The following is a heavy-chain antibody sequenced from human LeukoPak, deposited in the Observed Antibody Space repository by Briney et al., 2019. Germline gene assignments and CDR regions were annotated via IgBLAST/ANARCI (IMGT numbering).Heavy chain of an antibody. CDR3: ATASSGLFY. D-gene: IGHD3-16*01. Sequence: PGESLRLSCAASGLTFSNAWMSWVRQAPREGLEWVGRIKRKTDGETTEYVAPVKGRFTISRDDSKNTLYLQMNSLKTEDTGVYYCATASSGLFYWGQGTLVTVSS. CDR2: IKRKTDGETT. J-gene: IGHJ4*02. V-gene: IGHV3-15*01. CDR1: GLTFSNAW.